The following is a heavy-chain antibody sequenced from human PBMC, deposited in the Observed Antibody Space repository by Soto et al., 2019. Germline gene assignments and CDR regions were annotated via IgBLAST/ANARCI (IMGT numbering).Heavy chain of an antibody. D-gene: IGHD3-10*01. Sequence: EVQLVESGGGLIQPGGSLRLSCAASGFTVSSNYMSWVRQAPGKGLEWVSVIYSGGSTYCADSVKGRFTISRDNSKNTLYLQMNSLRAEDTAVYYCARHITMDPLLVYWGQGTLVTVSS. J-gene: IGHJ4*02. CDR2: IYSGGST. V-gene: IGHV3-53*01. CDR3: ARHITMDPLLVY. CDR1: GFTVSSNY.